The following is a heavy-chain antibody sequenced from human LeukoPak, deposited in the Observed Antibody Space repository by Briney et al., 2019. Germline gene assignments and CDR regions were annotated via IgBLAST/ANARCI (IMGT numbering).Heavy chain of an antibody. CDR1: GFTFSSYS. Sequence: GGSLRLSCAASGFTFSSYSMNWVRQAPGKGLEWVSYISSSSSTICYADSVKGRFTISRDNAKNSLYLQMNSLRAEDTAVYYCARDRGASWTPSGVDVWGQGTTVTVSS. CDR3: ARDRGASWTPSGVDV. J-gene: IGHJ6*02. D-gene: IGHD2-2*01. CDR2: ISSSSSTI. V-gene: IGHV3-48*01.